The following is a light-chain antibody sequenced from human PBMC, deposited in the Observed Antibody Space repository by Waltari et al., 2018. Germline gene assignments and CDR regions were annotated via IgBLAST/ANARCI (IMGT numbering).Light chain of an antibody. Sequence: EIVLTQSPGTLSLSPGERATLSCRASQSVSSSCLAWYQQKPGQAPRLLIYGASRRATGIPDRFSGSGSGTDFTLTISRLEPEDFATYYCQETNTFPITFGQGTRLEIK. J-gene: IGKJ5*01. CDR3: QETNTFPIT. V-gene: IGKV3-20*01. CDR1: QSVSSSC. CDR2: GAS.